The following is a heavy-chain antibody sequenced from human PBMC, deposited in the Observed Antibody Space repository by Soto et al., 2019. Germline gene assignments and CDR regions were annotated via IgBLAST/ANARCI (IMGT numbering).Heavy chain of an antibody. CDR1: AGSISSYY. V-gene: IGHV4-59*01. CDR3: ARRHYDLLTGQRYHLDF. J-gene: IGHJ4*02. CDR2: IFYTGST. D-gene: IGHD3-9*01. Sequence: TLSLTCTVSAGSISSYYWSWIRQPPGKGLEWIGYIFYTGSTNYNPSLKSRVTISLDTSNKQFSLKLSSVTAADTAIYYCARRHYDLLTGQRYHLDFWGPGTLVTVSS.